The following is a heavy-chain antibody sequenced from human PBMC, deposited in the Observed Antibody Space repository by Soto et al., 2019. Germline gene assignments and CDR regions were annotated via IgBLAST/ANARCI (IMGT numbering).Heavy chain of an antibody. CDR3: ARVALGSCGGTSCRRVFVL. CDR1: GFTFGHYW. Sequence: GGSLRLSCAASGFTFGHYWMHWVRQAPGRGLVWVSRINSDESSRNYADFVKGRFTISRDNSRSTLYLQMNSLRAEDTAVYYCARVALGSCGGTSCRRVFVLWGRGTMGTGSS. V-gene: IGHV3-74*01. J-gene: IGHJ2*01. D-gene: IGHD2-2*01. CDR2: INSDESSR.